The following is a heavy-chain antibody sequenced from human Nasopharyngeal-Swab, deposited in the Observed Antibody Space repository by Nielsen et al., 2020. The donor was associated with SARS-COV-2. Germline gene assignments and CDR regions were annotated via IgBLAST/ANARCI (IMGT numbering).Heavy chain of an antibody. V-gene: IGHV4-61*02. D-gene: IGHD2-2*01. CDR3: ATIGVPAAMDV. CDR1: GGSISSGSYY. J-gene: IGHJ6*04. CDR2: IYTSGST. Sequence: SETLSLTCTVSGGSISSGSYYWSWIRQPAGKGLEWIGRIYTSGSTNYNPSLKSRVTTSVDTSKNQFSLKLSSVTAADTAVYYCATIGVPAAMDVWGKGTTVTVSS.